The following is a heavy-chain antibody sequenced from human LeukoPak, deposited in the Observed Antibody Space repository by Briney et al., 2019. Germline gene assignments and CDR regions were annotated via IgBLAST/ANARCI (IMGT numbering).Heavy chain of an antibody. CDR2: IYSGGST. CDR1: GFTVSSNY. D-gene: IGHD1-1*01. V-gene: IGHV3-53*01. J-gene: IGHJ1*01. Sequence: GGSLRLSCAASGFTVSSNYMSWVRQAPGKGLEWVSVIYSGGSTYYADSVKGRFTISRDNSKNTLYLQMNSLRAEDTAVYYCARADWTEYFQHWGQGTLVTVSS. CDR3: ARADWTEYFQH.